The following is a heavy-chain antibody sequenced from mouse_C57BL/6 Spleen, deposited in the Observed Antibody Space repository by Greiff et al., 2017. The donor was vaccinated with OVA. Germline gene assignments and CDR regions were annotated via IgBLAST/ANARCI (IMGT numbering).Heavy chain of an antibody. Sequence: QVTLKVSGPGILQPSQTLSLSCSFSGFSLSTFGMGVGWIRQPSGKGLEWLAHIWWDDVKYYNPALKSRLTISKDTSKNQVFLKIANVYTADTATYYCARIDTGVAQGYFDVWGTGTTVTVSS. CDR1: GFSLSTFGMG. J-gene: IGHJ1*03. V-gene: IGHV8-8*01. D-gene: IGHD1-1*01. CDR2: IWWDDVK. CDR3: ARIDTGVAQGYFDV.